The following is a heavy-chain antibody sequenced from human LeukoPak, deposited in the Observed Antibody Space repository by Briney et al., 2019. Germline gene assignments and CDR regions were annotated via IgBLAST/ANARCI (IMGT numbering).Heavy chain of an antibody. Sequence: GGSLRLSCAASGFSFRDYIMHWVRQAPGKGLEWVALIAHEGTYKHCADSVKGRFTISIDNSKNTLYLQMNSLRDEDTAVYYCASDVSPSEFDYWGQGTLVTVSS. CDR1: GFSFRDYI. CDR2: IAHEGTYK. D-gene: IGHD1-26*01. J-gene: IGHJ4*02. CDR3: ASDVSPSEFDY. V-gene: IGHV3-30-3*01.